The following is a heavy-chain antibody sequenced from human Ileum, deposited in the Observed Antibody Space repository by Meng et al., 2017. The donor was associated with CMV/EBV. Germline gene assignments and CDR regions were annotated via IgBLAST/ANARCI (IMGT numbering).Heavy chain of an antibody. V-gene: IGHV3-30-3*01. CDR1: GFTFSSSA. J-gene: IGHJ4*02. CDR3: ARDWEFLGSESYPDY. D-gene: IGHD1-26*01. Sequence: GESLKISCAASGFTFSSSAMHWVRQAPGKGLEWVAVISYDGSNKYYADSVKGRFTISRDNSKNTMYLQMNSLRAEDTAVYYCARDWEFLGSESYPDYWGQGTLVTVSS. CDR2: ISYDGSNK.